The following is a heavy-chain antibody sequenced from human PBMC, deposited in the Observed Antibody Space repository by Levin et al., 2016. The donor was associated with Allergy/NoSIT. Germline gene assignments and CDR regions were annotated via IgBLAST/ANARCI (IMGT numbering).Heavy chain of an antibody. CDR3: ARDRDVVVPQAREYYYGMDV. V-gene: IGHV3-7*01. D-gene: IGHD2-2*01. CDR2: IKQDGSEK. CDR1: GFTFSSYW. Sequence: GESLKISCAASGFTFSSYWMSWVRQAPGKGLEWVANIKQDGSEKYYVDSVKGRFTISRDNAKNSLYLQMNSLRAEDTAVYYCARDRDVVVPQAREYYYGMDVWGQGTTVTVSS. J-gene: IGHJ6*02.